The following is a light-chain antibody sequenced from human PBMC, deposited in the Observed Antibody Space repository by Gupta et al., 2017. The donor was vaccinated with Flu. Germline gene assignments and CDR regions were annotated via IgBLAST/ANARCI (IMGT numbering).Light chain of an antibody. J-gene: IGKJ3*01. Sequence: IVMTQTPLSLSVTPGQPASISCKSSQSLLYSDGKTYLYWYLQKPGQPPQLLIYEVSNPWSGVPDRFSGSASGTDITLEISLVDAEDVGVYYCRRNIQIPPTFGPGTRVDI. CDR1: QSLLYSDGKTY. CDR2: EVS. CDR3: RRNIQIPPT. V-gene: IGKV2D-29*01.